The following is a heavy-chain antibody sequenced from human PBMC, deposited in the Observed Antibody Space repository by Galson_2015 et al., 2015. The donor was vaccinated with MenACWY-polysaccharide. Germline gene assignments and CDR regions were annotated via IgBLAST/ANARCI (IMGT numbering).Heavy chain of an antibody. CDR2: IRYDGSNK. J-gene: IGHJ6*02. D-gene: IGHD2-2*01. CDR3: ARDEVVPAAMRGYYYNYGMDV. V-gene: IGHV3-30*02. Sequence: SLRLSCAASGFTFSSYGMHWVRQAPGKGLEWVAFIRYDGSNKYYADSVKGRFTISRDNSKNTLYLQMNSLRAEDTAVYYCARDEVVPAAMRGYYYNYGMDVWGQGTTVTVSS. CDR1: GFTFSSYG.